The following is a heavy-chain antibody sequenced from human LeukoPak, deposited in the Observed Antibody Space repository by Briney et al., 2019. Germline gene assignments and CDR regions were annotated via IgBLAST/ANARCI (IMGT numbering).Heavy chain of an antibody. Sequence: PGGSLRLSCAASGFTFSSYWMNWVRQAPGKGLEWVSGTSDRGDYTYYADPVKGRFTISRDNSKNTLYLQMNSLRAEDTALYFCAKKAQYNGNYPLDYWGQGTLVTVSS. CDR1: GFTFSSYW. D-gene: IGHD1-26*01. CDR3: AKKAQYNGNYPLDY. CDR2: TSDRGDYT. J-gene: IGHJ4*02. V-gene: IGHV3-23*01.